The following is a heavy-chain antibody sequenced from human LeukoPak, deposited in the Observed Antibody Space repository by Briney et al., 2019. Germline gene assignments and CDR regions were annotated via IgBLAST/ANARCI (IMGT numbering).Heavy chain of an antibody. Sequence: SETLSLTCAVYGGSFSGYYWSWIRQPPGKGLEWIGYIYYSGSTNYNPSLKSRVTISVDTSKNQFSLKLSSVTAADTAVYYCARVGIAAAASDYWGQGTLVTVSS. J-gene: IGHJ4*02. D-gene: IGHD6-13*01. CDR2: IYYSGST. V-gene: IGHV4-59*01. CDR3: ARVGIAAAASDY. CDR1: GGSFSGYY.